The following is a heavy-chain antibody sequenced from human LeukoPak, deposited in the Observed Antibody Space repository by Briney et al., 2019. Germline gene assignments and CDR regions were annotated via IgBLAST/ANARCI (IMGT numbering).Heavy chain of an antibody. V-gene: IGHV4-34*01. CDR2: INHSGST. Sequence: SETLSLTCAVYGGSFSGYYWSWIRQPPGKGLEWIGEINHSGSTNYNPSLKSRVTISVDTSKNQFSLKLSSVTAADTAVYYCAREQWLVAGDAFDIWGQGTMVTVSS. CDR3: AREQWLVAGDAFDI. CDR1: GGSFSGYY. J-gene: IGHJ3*02. D-gene: IGHD6-19*01.